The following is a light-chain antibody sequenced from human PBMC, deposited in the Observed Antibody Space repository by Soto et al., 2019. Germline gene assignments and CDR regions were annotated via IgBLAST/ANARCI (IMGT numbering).Light chain of an antibody. Sequence: EVVLTQSPATLSLSPGERATLSCRASQSIRTSLAWYQQKPGQAPRLVIFDASNRANGVPARCGGSGSGTDFSLTIISLEPEDFAVYYCQQRNVRPPITFGQGTRLEIK. CDR3: QQRNVRPPIT. CDR2: DAS. CDR1: QSIRTS. J-gene: IGKJ5*01. V-gene: IGKV3-11*01.